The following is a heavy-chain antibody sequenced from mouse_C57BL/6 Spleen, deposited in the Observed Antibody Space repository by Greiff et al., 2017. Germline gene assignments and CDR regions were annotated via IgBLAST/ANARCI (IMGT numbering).Heavy chain of an antibody. CDR1: GFTFSDYG. Sequence: EVKLVESGGGLVKPGGSLKLSCAASGFTFSDYGMHWVRQAPEKGLEWVAYISSGSSTIYYADTGKGRFTISRSNAKHTLFLQMTSLRSEHTAMYYCARPDYDYDVGHHYYAMEYWGKGTSVTVSS. D-gene: IGHD2-4*01. CDR2: ISSGSSTI. CDR3: ARPDYDYDVGHHYYAMEY. V-gene: IGHV5-17*01. J-gene: IGHJ4*01.